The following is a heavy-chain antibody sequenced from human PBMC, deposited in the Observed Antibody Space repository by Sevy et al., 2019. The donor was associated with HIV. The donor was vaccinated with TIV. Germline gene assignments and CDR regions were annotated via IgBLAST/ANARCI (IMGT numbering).Heavy chain of an antibody. D-gene: IGHD3-22*01. CDR2: INPNSGGT. CDR1: GYTFTGYS. V-gene: IGHV1-2*02. J-gene: IGHJ5*01. CDR3: ARVWNSDYYDSSGPNWFDS. Sequence: ASVKVSCKASGYTFTGYSMHWVRQAPGQGLEWMGWINPNSGGTNYAQKFQGRVTMTRGTSISTAYMELSRLRSDDTAVYYCARVWNSDYYDSSGPNWFDSWGQGTLVTVSS.